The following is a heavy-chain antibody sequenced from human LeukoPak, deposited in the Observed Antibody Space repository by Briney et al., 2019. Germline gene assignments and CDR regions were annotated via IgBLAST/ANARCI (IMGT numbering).Heavy chain of an antibody. CDR2: MNPNSGNT. CDR3: ARVLGGGYCSSTSCWEDY. CDR1: GYTFTSYD. V-gene: IGHV1-8*03. D-gene: IGHD2-2*01. J-gene: IGHJ4*02. Sequence: ASVKVSCKASGYTFTSYDINWVRQATGQGLEWMGWMNPNSGNTGYAQKFQGRVTITRNTSISTAYMELSSLRSEDTAVYYCARVLGGGYCSSTSCWEDYWGQGTLVTVSS.